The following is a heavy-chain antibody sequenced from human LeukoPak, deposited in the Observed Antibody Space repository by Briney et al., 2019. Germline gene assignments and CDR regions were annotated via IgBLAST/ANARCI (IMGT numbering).Heavy chain of an antibody. CDR1: GYTFTGYY. V-gene: IGHV1-2*02. CDR3: ARVAAVAGYYYGMDV. Sequence: ASVKVSCKASGYTFTGYYMHWVRQATRQGLEWMGWINPNSGGTNYAQKFQGRVTMTRDTSISTAYMELSRLRSDDTAVYYCARVAAVAGYYYGMDVWGQGTTVTVSS. CDR2: INPNSGGT. J-gene: IGHJ6*02. D-gene: IGHD6-19*01.